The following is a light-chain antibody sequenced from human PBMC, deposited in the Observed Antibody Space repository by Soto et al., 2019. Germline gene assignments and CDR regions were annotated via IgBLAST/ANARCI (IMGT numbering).Light chain of an antibody. CDR3: QQYNNWPGT. CDR1: QSVSSN. J-gene: IGKJ1*01. Sequence: EIVMTQSPATLSVSPGERATISCRASQSVSSNLAWYQQKTGQAPRLLIYGASTRATGIPARFSGSGSGTEFTLTISSPQSEDFAVYYCQQYNNWPGTFGQGTKVDIK. V-gene: IGKV3-15*01. CDR2: GAS.